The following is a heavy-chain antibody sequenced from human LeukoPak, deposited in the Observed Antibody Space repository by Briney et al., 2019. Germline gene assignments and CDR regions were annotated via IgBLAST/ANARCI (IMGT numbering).Heavy chain of an antibody. V-gene: IGHV4-4*09. CDR2: IYTSGST. CDR1: GGSISSYY. J-gene: IGHJ4*02. D-gene: IGHD1-26*01. CDR3: ARRASIMGATVFDY. Sequence: PSETLSLTCTVSGGSISSYYWSWIRQPPGKGLEWIGYIYTSGSTNYNPSLKSRVTISVDTSKNQFSLKLSSVTAADTAVYYCARRASIMGATVFDYWGQGTLVTVSS.